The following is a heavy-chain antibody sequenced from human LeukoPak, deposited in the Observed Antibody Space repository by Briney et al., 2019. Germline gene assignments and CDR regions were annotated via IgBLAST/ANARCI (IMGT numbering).Heavy chain of an antibody. D-gene: IGHD3-10*01. CDR2: IYYSGST. Sequence: PSETLSLTCTVSGGSISSGGYYWSWIRQHPGKGLEWIGYIYYSGSTYYNPSLKSRVTISVDTSKNQFSLKLSSATAADTAVYYCARDNRAYDAFDIWGQGTMVTVSS. J-gene: IGHJ3*02. CDR3: ARDNRAYDAFDI. V-gene: IGHV4-31*03. CDR1: GGSISSGGYY.